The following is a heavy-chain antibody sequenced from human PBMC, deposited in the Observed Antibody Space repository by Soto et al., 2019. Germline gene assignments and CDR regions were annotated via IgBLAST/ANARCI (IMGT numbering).Heavy chain of an antibody. J-gene: IGHJ6*01. CDR3: ARERLSGRTSGMDV. CDR2: IYSGGST. D-gene: IGHD3-10*01. Sequence: WGSLRISCAASVFTVSSNYMSWVRQAPGKGLEWVSVIYSGGSTYYADSVKGRFTISRDNSKNTLYLQMNSLRAEDTAVYYCARERLSGRTSGMDVWGQGTTVTVSS. CDR1: VFTVSSNY. V-gene: IGHV3-53*01.